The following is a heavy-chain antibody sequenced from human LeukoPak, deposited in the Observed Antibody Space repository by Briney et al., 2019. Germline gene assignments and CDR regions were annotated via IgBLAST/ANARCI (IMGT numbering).Heavy chain of an antibody. V-gene: IGHV4-59*08. J-gene: IGHJ3*02. CDR2: IYYSGST. CDR1: GGSISSYY. Sequence: PSETLSLTCTVSGGSISSYYWSWIRQPPGKGLEWIGYIYYSGSTNYNPSLKSRVTISVDTSKNQFSLKLSSVTAADTAVYYCARLYDSSGDAFDIWGQGTMVTVSS. D-gene: IGHD3-22*01. CDR3: ARLYDSSGDAFDI.